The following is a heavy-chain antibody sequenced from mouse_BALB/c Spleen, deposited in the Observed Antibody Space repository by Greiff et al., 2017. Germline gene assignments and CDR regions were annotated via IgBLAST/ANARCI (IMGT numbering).Heavy chain of an antibody. Sequence: VQLQQSGPGLVKPSQSLSLTCSVTGYSITSGYYWNWIRQFPGNKLEWMGYISYDGSNNYNPSLKNRISITRDTSKNQFFLKLNSVTTEDTATYYCASMITTTGHFDYWGQGTTLTVSS. CDR3: ASMITTTGHFDY. CDR2: ISYDGSN. D-gene: IGHD2-4*01. J-gene: IGHJ2*01. V-gene: IGHV3-6*02. CDR1: GYSITSGYY.